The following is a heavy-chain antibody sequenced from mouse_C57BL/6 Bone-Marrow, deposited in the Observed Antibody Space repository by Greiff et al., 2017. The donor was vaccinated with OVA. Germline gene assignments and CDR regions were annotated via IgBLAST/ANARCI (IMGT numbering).Heavy chain of an antibody. Sequence: EVKVVESGTVLARPGASVKMSCKTSGYTFTSYWMHWVKQRPGQGLEWIGAIYPGNSDTSYNQKFKGKAKLTAVTSASTAYMELSSLTNEDSAVYYCTSPYYYGSSYGYWGQGTTLTVSS. V-gene: IGHV1-5*01. J-gene: IGHJ2*01. CDR3: TSPYYYGSSYGY. CDR1: GYTFTSYW. CDR2: IYPGNSDT. D-gene: IGHD1-1*01.